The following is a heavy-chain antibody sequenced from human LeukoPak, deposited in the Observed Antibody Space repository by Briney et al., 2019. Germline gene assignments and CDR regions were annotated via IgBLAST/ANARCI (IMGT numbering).Heavy chain of an antibody. V-gene: IGHV3-11*01. CDR1: GFTFSDYY. J-gene: IGHJ6*02. D-gene: IGHD1-26*01. Sequence: GGSLRLSCAASGFTFSDYYMTWIRQAPGKGLEWLSYISSSGSSIYYADSVKGRFTISRDNAKNSLYLQMNSLRAEDTAVYYCARTYSGSYYYYGMDAWGQGTTVTVSS. CDR3: ARTYSGSYYYYGMDA. CDR2: ISSSGSSI.